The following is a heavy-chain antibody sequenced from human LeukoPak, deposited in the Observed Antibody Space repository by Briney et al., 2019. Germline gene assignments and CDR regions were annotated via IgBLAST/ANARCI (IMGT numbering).Heavy chain of an antibody. V-gene: IGHV1-18*01. CDR3: ARERPSYDSRGLTLFDY. CDR1: GYTFTSYG. J-gene: IGHJ4*02. D-gene: IGHD3-22*01. Sequence: ASVKVSCKASGYTFTSYGISWVRQAPGQGLEWMGWISAYNGNTNYAQKLRGRVTMTTDTSTSTAYMELRSLRSDDTAVYYCARERPSYDSRGLTLFDYWGQGTLVTVSS. CDR2: ISAYNGNT.